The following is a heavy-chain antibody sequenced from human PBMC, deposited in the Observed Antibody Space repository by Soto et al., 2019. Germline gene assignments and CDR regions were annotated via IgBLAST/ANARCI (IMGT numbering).Heavy chain of an antibody. J-gene: IGHJ5*02. Sequence: QVQLQESGPGLVKPSQTLSLTCTVSGGSISSGGYYWSWIRQHPGKGLEWIGYIYYSGSTYYNPSLKRRVTISVDTSKNQFSLKLSSVTAADTAVYYCARERATVTNNWFDPWGQGTLVTVSS. CDR1: GGSISSGGYY. CDR3: ARERATVTNNWFDP. CDR2: IYYSGST. V-gene: IGHV4-31*03. D-gene: IGHD4-17*01.